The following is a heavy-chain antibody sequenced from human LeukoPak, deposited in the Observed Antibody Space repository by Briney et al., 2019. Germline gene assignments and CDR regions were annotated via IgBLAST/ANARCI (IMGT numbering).Heavy chain of an antibody. V-gene: IGHV1-18*01. J-gene: IGHJ4*02. D-gene: IGHD6-19*01. CDR2: ISAYNGNT. CDR3: ARDLCCPEKGQSLALFDY. CDR1: GYTFTSYG. Sequence: GASVKVSCKASGYTFTSYGISWVRQAPGQGLEWMGWISAYNGNTNYAQKVQGRVTMTTDTSTSTAYMELRSLRSDDTAVYYCARDLCCPEKGQSLALFDYWGQGTLVTVSS.